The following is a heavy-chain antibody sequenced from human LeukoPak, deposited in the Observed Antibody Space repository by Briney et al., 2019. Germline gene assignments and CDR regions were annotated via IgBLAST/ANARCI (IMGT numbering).Heavy chain of an antibody. CDR2: INPSGGST. CDR1: GYTFTSYG. J-gene: IGHJ4*02. V-gene: IGHV1-46*01. CDR3: AIYPRTPFDY. D-gene: IGHD1/OR15-1a*01. Sequence: ASVKVSCKASGYTFTSYGISWVRQAPGQGLEWMGIINPSGGSTSYAQKFQGRVTMTRDTSTSTVYMELSSLRSEDTAVYYCAIYPRTPFDYWGQGTLVTVSS.